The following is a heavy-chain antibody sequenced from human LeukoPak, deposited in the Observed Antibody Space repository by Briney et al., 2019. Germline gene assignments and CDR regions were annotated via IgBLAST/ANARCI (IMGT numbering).Heavy chain of an antibody. CDR1: GFMFSNSS. CDR3: VSWYYCQL. D-gene: IGHD6-13*01. CDR2: TNPDGSEK. Sequence: GGSLTLSCAVPGFMFSNSSWSWVRQTPGKGLEWVAHTNPDGSEKYYVDSVKSRFAISRDNAQTSLYLQMNSLRAEDTAVYYRVSWYYCQLWGEGTLVTVSS. V-gene: IGHV3-7*01. J-gene: IGHJ4*02.